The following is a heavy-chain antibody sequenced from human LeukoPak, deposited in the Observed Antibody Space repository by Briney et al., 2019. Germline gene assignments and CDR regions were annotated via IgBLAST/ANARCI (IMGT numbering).Heavy chain of an antibody. CDR3: ARAGYDILTGSYRVRYYFDY. CDR2: MNPNSGDI. Sequence: ASVKVSCKASGYTFTASYIHWVRLAPGQGLEWMGWMNPNSGDIHYAQKFQGRVTMTRDTSISTAYMDLSRLGSDDTAVYYCARAGYDILTGSYRVRYYFDYWGQGTLVTVSS. D-gene: IGHD3-9*01. V-gene: IGHV1-2*02. CDR1: GYTFTASY. J-gene: IGHJ4*02.